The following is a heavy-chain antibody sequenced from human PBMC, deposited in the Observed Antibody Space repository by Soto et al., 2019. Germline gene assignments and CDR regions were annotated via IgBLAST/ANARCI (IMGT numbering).Heavy chain of an antibody. D-gene: IGHD6-13*01. CDR1: GGTISSYY. CDR2: IYYRGST. V-gene: IGHV4-59*01. CDR3: ARVIAAAGTYWFDP. Sequence: SETLSLTCTVSGGTISSYYWSWIRQPPGKGLEWIGDIYYRGSTNYNPSLKRRVTISVDTSKNQFSLKLTSVTAADTAVYYSARVIAAAGTYWFDPWGQGTLVTVSS. J-gene: IGHJ5*02.